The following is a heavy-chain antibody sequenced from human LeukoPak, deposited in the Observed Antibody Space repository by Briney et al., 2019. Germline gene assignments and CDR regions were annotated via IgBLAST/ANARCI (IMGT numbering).Heavy chain of an antibody. V-gene: IGHV1-18*01. CDR2: ISAYNGNT. D-gene: IGHD5-12*01. J-gene: IGHJ4*02. CDR1: GYTFTSYG. CDR3: ARDDALVATGSFDY. Sequence: EASVKVSCKATGYTFTSYGINWVRQAPGQGLEWMGWISAYNGNTNYAQKLQGRVTMTTDTSTSTACMELRSLRSDDTAVYYCARDDALVATGSFDYWGQGTLVTVSS.